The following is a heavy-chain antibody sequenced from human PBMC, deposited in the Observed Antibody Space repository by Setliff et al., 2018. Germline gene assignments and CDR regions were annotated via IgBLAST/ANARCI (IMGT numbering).Heavy chain of an antibody. J-gene: IGHJ6*03. V-gene: IGHV4-4*08. CDR1: ARSISSYY. D-gene: IGHD1-26*01. CDR3: ARAPPNRYSGSYEYFYMDG. Sequence: PSETPPLTSPVPARSISSYYWSWIRQPPGKGLDWIGYIYASGSTNYNPSLKSRVTLSVDTSKNQFSLKVSSVTAADTAVYYCARAPPNRYSGSYEYFYMDGWGKGTTVTVSS. CDR2: IYASGST.